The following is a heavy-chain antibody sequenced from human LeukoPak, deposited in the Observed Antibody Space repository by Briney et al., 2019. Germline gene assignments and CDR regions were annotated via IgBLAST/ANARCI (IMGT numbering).Heavy chain of an antibody. CDR3: ARMSSGYYPNFDY. J-gene: IGHJ4*02. D-gene: IGHD3-22*01. V-gene: IGHV4-59*01. CDR2: IYYSGST. CDR1: GGSISSYY. Sequence: PSETLSLTCTVSGGSISSYYWSWIRQPPGKGLGWIGYIYYSGSTNYNPSLKSRVTISVDTSKNQFSLKLSSVTAADTAVYYCARMSSGYYPNFDYWGQGTLVTVSS.